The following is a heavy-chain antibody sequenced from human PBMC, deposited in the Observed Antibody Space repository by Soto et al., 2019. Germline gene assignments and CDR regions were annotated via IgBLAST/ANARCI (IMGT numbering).Heavy chain of an antibody. CDR1: GGSISSYY. CDR2: IYYSGGT. D-gene: IGHD4-4*01. J-gene: IGHJ4*02. V-gene: IGHV4-59*08. Sequence: SETLSLTCTVSGGSISSYYWSWIRQPPGKGLEWIGYIYYSGGTNHNPSLKSRVTISVDTSKNQFSLKLSSVTAADTAVYYCAGAYRLWGQGTLVTVSS. CDR3: AGAYRL.